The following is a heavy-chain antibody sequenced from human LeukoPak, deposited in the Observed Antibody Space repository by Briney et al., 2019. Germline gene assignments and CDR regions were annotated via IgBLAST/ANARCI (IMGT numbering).Heavy chain of an antibody. CDR2: ISRSSSTI. J-gene: IGHJ4*02. CDR3: ARYGGSYYFDN. D-gene: IGHD1-26*01. Sequence: GGSLRLSCAASGFTFSSYSMNWVRQAPGTGLEWVSYISRSSSTIYYADSVRGRFSISRDNAKNSLYLQMSSLRAEDTAVYYCARYGGSYYFDNWGQGTLVTVSS. V-gene: IGHV3-48*04. CDR1: GFTFSSYS.